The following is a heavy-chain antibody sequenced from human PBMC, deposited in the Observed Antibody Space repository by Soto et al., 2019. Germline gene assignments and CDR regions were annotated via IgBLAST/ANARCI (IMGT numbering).Heavy chain of an antibody. J-gene: IGHJ6*02. CDR2: ISGSGGST. CDR3: AKDLLGIAARLITRYYYGMDV. D-gene: IGHD6-6*01. CDR1: GFTFSSYA. Sequence: EVQLLESGGGLVQPGGSLRLSCAASGFTFSSYAMSWVRQAPGKGLEWVSAISGSGGSTYYADSVTCRFTISRDNSKNTLYLQMNSLRAEDTAVYYCAKDLLGIAARLITRYYYGMDVWGQGTTVTVSS. V-gene: IGHV3-23*01.